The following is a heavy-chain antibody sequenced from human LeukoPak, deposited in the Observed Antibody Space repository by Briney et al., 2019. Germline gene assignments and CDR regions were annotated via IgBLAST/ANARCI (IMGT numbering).Heavy chain of an antibody. CDR2: IYYSGST. J-gene: IGHJ3*01. Sequence: PSETLSLTCTVSGGSISSGDYYWSWLRQPPGKGREWIGYIYYSGSTYYNPSLKSRVTISVDTSKNQFSLKLSSVTAADTAVYYCARDLVVIATKYAPTLWGQGTMVTVSS. D-gene: IGHD2-21*01. V-gene: IGHV4-30-4*08. CDR3: ARDLVVIATKYAPTL. CDR1: GGSISSGDYY.